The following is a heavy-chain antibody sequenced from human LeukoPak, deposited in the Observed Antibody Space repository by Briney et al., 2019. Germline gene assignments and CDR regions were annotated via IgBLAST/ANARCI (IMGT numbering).Heavy chain of an antibody. J-gene: IGHJ6*02. CDR3: ARGDSSLVKESNYYYYGMDV. D-gene: IGHD6-13*01. CDR1: GYTFTGYY. V-gene: IGHV1-2*06. CDR2: INPNSGGT. Sequence: ASVKDSCKASGYTFTGYYMNWVRQDPGQGLEWMRRINPNSGGTNYAKKFQGRVTMTRDTSISTAYMELSRLRSDDTAVYYCARGDSSLVKESNYYYYGMDVWGQGTTVTVSS.